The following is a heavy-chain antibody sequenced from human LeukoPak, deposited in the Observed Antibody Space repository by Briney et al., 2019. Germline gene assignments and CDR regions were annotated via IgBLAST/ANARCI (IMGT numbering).Heavy chain of an antibody. V-gene: IGHV4-30-2*01. J-gene: IGHJ6*03. D-gene: IGHD2-2*01. Sequence: SETLSLTCTASGGSISSGGYYWSWIRQPPGKGLEWIGYIYHSGSTYYNPSLKSRVTISVDRSKNQFSLKLSSVTAADTAVYYCARVYCSSTSCFSYMDVWGKGTTVTVSS. CDR3: ARVYCSSTSCFSYMDV. CDR2: IYHSGST. CDR1: GGSISSGGYY.